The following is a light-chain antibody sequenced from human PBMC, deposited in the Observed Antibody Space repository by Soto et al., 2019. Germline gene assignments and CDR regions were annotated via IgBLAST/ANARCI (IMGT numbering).Light chain of an antibody. J-gene: IGKJ1*01. CDR2: LGS. CDR3: MHALQTPWT. Sequence: DSVMTQSPLSLPVTPGEPASISCRSSQSLLHSNGYNSLDWYLQKPGQCPQLLIDLGSNRASGVPDRSSGSGSCTDFTLIISRVEAEDVGVYYCMHALQTPWTVGQGTKVETK. CDR1: QSLLHSNGYNS. V-gene: IGKV2-28*01.